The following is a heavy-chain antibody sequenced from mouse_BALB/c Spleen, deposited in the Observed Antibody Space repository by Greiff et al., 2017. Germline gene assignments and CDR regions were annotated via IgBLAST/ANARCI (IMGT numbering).Heavy chain of an antibody. Sequence: VQLQQSGAELVRPGALVKLSCKASGFNIKDYYMHWVKQRPEQGLEWIGWIDPGNGNTIYDPKFQGKASITADTSSNTAYLQLSSLTSEDTAVYYCARSYDGYLFDCWGQGTTLTVSS. D-gene: IGHD2-3*01. J-gene: IGHJ2*01. CDR2: IDPGNGNT. V-gene: IGHV14-1*02. CDR1: GFNIKDYY. CDR3: ARSYDGYLFDC.